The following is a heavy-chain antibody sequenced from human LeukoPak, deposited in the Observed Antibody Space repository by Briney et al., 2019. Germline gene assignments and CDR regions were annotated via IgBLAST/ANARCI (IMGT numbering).Heavy chain of an antibody. J-gene: IGHJ4*02. CDR2: IIPIFGTA. CDR3: ARDRELSGYSYVPGSD. D-gene: IGHD5-18*01. V-gene: IGHV1-69*05. Sequence: GASVKVSCKASGGTFSSYAISWVRQAPGQGLEWMGRIIPIFGTANYAQKFQGRVTITTDESTSTAYMELSSLRSEDTAVYYCARDRELSGYSYVPGSDWGQGTLVTVSS. CDR1: GGTFSSYA.